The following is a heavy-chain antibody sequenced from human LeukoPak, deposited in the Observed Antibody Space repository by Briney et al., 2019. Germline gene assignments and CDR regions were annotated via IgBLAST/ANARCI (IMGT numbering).Heavy chain of an antibody. CDR2: ISSSSSTI. Sequence: PGGSLRLSCAASGFTFSSYSMNWVRQAPGKGLEWVSYISSSSSTIYYADSVKGRFTISRDNAKNSLYLQMNSLRAEDTAVYYCARDSSSWYVVDYYGMDVWGQGTTVTVSS. CDR1: GFTFSSYS. J-gene: IGHJ6*02. D-gene: IGHD6-13*01. CDR3: ARDSSSWYVVDYYGMDV. V-gene: IGHV3-48*04.